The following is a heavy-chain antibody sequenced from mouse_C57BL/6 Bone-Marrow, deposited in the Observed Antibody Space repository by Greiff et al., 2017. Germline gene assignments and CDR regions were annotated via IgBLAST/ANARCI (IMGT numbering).Heavy chain of an antibody. V-gene: IGHV2-6-1*01. CDR3: ARHNYYCRSGYWYFGV. Sequence: QVQLQQSGPGLVAPSQSLSITCTVSGFSLTSYGVHWVRQPPGKGLEWLVVIWSDGSTTYNSALKSRPSISKDNSNSQIFLKRNILQPDDTAMYSCARHNYYCRSGYWYFGVWGTGTTVTVSS. D-gene: IGHD1-1*01. CDR1: GFSLTSYG. CDR2: IWSDGST. J-gene: IGHJ1*03.